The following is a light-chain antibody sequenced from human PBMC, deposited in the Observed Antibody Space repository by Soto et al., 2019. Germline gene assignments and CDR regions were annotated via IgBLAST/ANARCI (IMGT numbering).Light chain of an antibody. CDR2: DAS. V-gene: IGKV1-13*02. CDR3: QQFNV. Sequence: AIQLTQSPSSLSASVGDRVTITCRAGQGIGSALAWYQQKPGKAPKLLIYDASSLESGVPSRSSGSGSGTDFTLTISSLQPEDFATYYCQQFNVFGGGTKVDI. J-gene: IGKJ4*01. CDR1: QGIGSA.